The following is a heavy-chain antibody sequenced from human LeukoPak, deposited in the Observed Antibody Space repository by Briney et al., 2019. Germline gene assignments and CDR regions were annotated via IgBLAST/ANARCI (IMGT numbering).Heavy chain of an antibody. J-gene: IGHJ3*02. D-gene: IGHD3-22*01. CDR2: VYYSGST. Sequence: SETLSLTCTVSGGSISSGGYYWSWIRQHPGKGLEWIGYVYYSGSTYYNPSLKSRVTISVDTSKNQFSLKLSSVTAADTAVYYCAREETAYYYDSGTYSEGAFDIWGQGTMVTVSS. CDR1: GGSISSGGYY. V-gene: IGHV4-31*03. CDR3: AREETAYYYDSGTYSEGAFDI.